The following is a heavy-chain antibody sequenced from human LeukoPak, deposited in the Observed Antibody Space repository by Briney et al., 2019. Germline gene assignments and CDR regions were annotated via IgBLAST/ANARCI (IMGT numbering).Heavy chain of an antibody. V-gene: IGHV3-23*01. D-gene: IGHD2-2*01. CDR3: AKFIVVVPAAIDY. J-gene: IGHJ4*02. CDR1: GFTFSSYA. Sequence: PGGSLRLTCAASGFTFSSYAMSWVRQAPGKGLEWVSAISGSGGSTYYADSVKGRFTISRDNSKNTLYLQMNSLRAEDTAVYYCAKFIVVVPAAIDYWGQGTLVTVSS. CDR2: ISGSGGST.